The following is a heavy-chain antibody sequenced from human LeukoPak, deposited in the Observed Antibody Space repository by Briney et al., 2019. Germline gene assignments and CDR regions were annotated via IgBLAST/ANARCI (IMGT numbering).Heavy chain of an antibody. CDR1: GYTFTSYY. V-gene: IGHV1-46*01. Sequence: GASVKVSCKASGYTFTSYYMHWVRQAPGQGLEWMGIINPSGGSTSYAQKFQGRVTMTRDTSTSTVYMELSSLRSADTAVYYCARDVNGAGYYYGMDVWGQGTTVTVSS. D-gene: IGHD1-26*01. CDR3: ARDVNGAGYYYGMDV. CDR2: INPSGGST. J-gene: IGHJ6*02.